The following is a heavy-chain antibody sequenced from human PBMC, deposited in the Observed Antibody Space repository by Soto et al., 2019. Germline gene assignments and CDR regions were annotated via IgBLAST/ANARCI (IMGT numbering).Heavy chain of an antibody. V-gene: IGHV1-18*01. J-gene: IGHJ6*02. CDR1: GYIFVNYG. Sequence: QVQLVQSGDEVKKPGASVKVSCKASGYIFVNYGIAWVRQAPGQGLEWMGWISPYTGNTHSATKIQGRLTMTTDTSTSTADMDLESLTSDDTAVYYCVMVDNYVTPTPQDVWGQGTTVIVSS. D-gene: IGHD3-16*01. CDR3: VMVDNYVTPTPQDV. CDR2: ISPYTGNT.